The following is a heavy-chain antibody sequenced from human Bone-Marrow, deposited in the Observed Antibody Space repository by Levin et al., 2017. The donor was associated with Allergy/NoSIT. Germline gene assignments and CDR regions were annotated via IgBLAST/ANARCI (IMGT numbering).Heavy chain of an antibody. Sequence: GGSLRLSCGASGFTFSSYGMSWVRQAPGKGLEWVSTINSGGGSTYYADSVKGQFIISRDNSKNTLYLQMNSLTAEDTAVYFCARGLGFCGADCFFDFWGQGILVTVSS. CDR1: GFTFSSYG. D-gene: IGHD2-21*02. CDR3: ARGLGFCGADCFFDF. J-gene: IGHJ5*01. CDR2: INSGGGST. V-gene: IGHV3-23*01.